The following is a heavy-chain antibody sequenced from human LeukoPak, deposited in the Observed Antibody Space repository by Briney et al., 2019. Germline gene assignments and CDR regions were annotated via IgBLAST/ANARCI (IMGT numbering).Heavy chain of an antibody. J-gene: IGHJ6*02. V-gene: IGHV1-3*01. CDR1: GYTFTSYA. D-gene: IGHD3-3*01. CDR3: ARVWCPDLVVIIPYYYYGMDV. Sequence: GASVKVSCKASGYTFTSYAMHWVRQAPGQRLEWMGWINAGNGNTKYSQKFQGRVTITRATSASTAYMELSSLRSEDTAVYYCARVWCPDLVVIIPYYYYGMDVWGQGTTVTVSS. CDR2: INAGNGNT.